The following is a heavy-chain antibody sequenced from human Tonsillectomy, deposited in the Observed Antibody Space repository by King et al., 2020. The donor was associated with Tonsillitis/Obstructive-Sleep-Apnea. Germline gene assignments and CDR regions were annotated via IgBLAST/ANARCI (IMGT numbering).Heavy chain of an antibody. J-gene: IGHJ4*02. Sequence: VQLQQWGAGLLKPSETLSLTCAVYGGSFSGYYWSWIRQPPGKGLEWIGEINHSGSTNYNPSLKSRVTISVDTSKNQFSLNLSSVTAADTAVYYCARAGHPKYNWNYVGNYFDYWGQGTLVTVSS. V-gene: IGHV4-34*01. D-gene: IGHD1-7*01. CDR2: INHSGST. CDR1: GGSFSGYY. CDR3: ARAGHPKYNWNYVGNYFDY.